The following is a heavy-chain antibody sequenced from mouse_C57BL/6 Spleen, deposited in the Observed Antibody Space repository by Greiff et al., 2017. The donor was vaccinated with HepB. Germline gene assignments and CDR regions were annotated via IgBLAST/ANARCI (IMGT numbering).Heavy chain of an antibody. CDR2: IYPGDGDT. J-gene: IGHJ3*01. D-gene: IGHD2-3*01. Sequence: VQLQQSGPELVKPGASVKISCKASGYAFSSSWMNWVKQRPGKGLEWIGRIYPGDGDTNYNGKFKGKATLTADKSSSTAYMQLSSLTSEDSAVYFCADGYLAWFAYWGQGTLVTVSA. V-gene: IGHV1-82*01. CDR3: ADGYLAWFAY. CDR1: GYAFSSSW.